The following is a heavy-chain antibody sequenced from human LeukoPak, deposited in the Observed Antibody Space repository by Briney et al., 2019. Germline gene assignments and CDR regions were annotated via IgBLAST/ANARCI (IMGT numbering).Heavy chain of an antibody. CDR2: TYYRSKWYN. V-gene: IGHV6-1*01. Sequence: SQTLSLTCAVPGDTFSSNSAAWHWTRQSPSRGLEWLGRTYYRSKWYNDYAVSVKTRITINPDTSKNQFSLQLNSVTPEDTAVYYCARGWVGLRYAFDIWGQGTMVTVSS. J-gene: IGHJ3*02. CDR3: ARGWVGLRYAFDI. D-gene: IGHD4-17*01. CDR1: GDTFSSNSAA.